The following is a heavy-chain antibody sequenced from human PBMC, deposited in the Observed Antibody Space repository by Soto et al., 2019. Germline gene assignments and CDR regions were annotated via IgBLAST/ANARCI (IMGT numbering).Heavy chain of an antibody. CDR1: GFTFSSYA. Sequence: GGSLRLSCAASGFTFSSYAMSWVRQAPGKGLEWVSAISGSGGSTYYADSVKGRFTISRDNSKNTLYLQMNSRRAEDRALYYCAKKRYYYDSSGFSLARLYFDLWGRGTLVTVSS. V-gene: IGHV3-23*01. CDR3: AKKRYYYDSSGFSLARLYFDL. CDR2: ISGSGGST. J-gene: IGHJ2*01. D-gene: IGHD3-22*01.